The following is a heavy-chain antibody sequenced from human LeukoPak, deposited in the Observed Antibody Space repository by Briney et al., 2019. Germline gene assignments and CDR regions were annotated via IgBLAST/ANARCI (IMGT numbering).Heavy chain of an antibody. CDR2: ISSSSISI. J-gene: IGHJ4*02. D-gene: IGHD3-10*01. Sequence: PGGSLRLSCAASGFTFSNYNMKWVRQAPGKGLEWVSYISSSSISIYYADSVKGRFTISRDNAKNSLYLQMNSLRAEDTAVYYCAREFPKDYYGSGGDYWGQGTLVTVSS. CDR1: GFTFSNYN. CDR3: AREFPKDYYGSGGDY. V-gene: IGHV3-48*04.